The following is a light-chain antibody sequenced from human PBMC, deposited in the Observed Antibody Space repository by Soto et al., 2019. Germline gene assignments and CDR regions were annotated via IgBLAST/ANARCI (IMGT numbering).Light chain of an antibody. CDR1: QSISSW. CDR2: DAS. J-gene: IGKJ2*01. CDR3: QQYNSYWPYT. Sequence: DIQMTQSPSTLSASVGDRVTITCRASQSISSWLAWYQQKPGKAPKLLIYDASSLESGVPSRFSGSGSGTEFPLTISSLQPDDFATYYCQQYNSYWPYTFGQGTKLEIK. V-gene: IGKV1-5*01.